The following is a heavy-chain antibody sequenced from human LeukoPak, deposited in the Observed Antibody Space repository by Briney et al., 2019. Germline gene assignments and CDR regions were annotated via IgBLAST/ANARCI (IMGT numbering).Heavy chain of an antibody. CDR2: IYSDGIDK. CDR1: GFTLSSYG. Sequence: GRSLRLTCAASGFTLSSYGMHWVRQAPGRGLEWVAVIYSDGIDKYYVDSVKGRFTISRDNSKNSLYLQMNSLRDEDTAVYYCARIVAGTRYYFDYWGQGTLVTVTS. D-gene: IGHD6-19*01. CDR3: ARIVAGTRYYFDY. V-gene: IGHV3-33*01. J-gene: IGHJ4*02.